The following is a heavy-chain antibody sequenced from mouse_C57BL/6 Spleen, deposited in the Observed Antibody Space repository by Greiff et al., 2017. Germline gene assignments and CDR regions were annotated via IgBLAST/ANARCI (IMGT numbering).Heavy chain of an antibody. Sequence: QVQLKQPGAELVKPGASVKMSCKASGYTFTSYWITWVKQRPGQGLEWIGDIYPGSGSTNYNEKFKSKATLTVDTSSSTAYMQLSSLTSEDSAVYYCAREHYYGSSYDFDYWGQGTTLTVSS. V-gene: IGHV1-55*01. D-gene: IGHD1-1*01. CDR1: GYTFTSYW. CDR2: IYPGSGST. CDR3: AREHYYGSSYDFDY. J-gene: IGHJ2*01.